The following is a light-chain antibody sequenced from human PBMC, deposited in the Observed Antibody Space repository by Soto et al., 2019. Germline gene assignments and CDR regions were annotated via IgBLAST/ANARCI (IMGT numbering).Light chain of an antibody. V-gene: IGLV4-69*01. CDR3: QTWGTGILV. J-gene: IGLJ2*01. Sequence: QSVLTQSPSASASLGASVKLTCTLSSGHSSYAIAWHQQQPEKGPRYLMKLNSDGSHSKGDGIPDRFSGSSSGAERYLTISSLQSEDEADYYCQTWGTGILVFGGGTKL. CDR2: LNSDGSH. CDR1: SGHSSYA.